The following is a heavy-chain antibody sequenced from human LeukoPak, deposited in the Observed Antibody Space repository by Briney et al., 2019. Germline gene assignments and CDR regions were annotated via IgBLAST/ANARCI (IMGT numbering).Heavy chain of an antibody. CDR1: GGSISSGRHC. J-gene: IGHJ6*03. D-gene: IGHD6-13*01. Sequence: SETLSLTCTGSGGSISSGRHCWSWIRQPAGKGLEWIGHIHTSGNTNYNPSLKSRVTISVDTSKNQFSLTLSSVTAADTAVYYCARGYSSSHSRGAYYYYMDVWGKGTTVTISS. CDR3: ARGYSSSHSRGAYYYYMDV. V-gene: IGHV4-61*09. CDR2: IHTSGNT.